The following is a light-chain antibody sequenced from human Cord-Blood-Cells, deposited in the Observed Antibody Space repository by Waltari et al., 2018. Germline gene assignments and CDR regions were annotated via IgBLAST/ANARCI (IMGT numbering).Light chain of an antibody. CDR1: QSSSSY. CDR2: AAS. V-gene: IGKV1-39*01. CDR3: QQSYSTPYT. Sequence: DIQMTQSPSSLSASVGDRVTITCRASQSSSSYLNWYQQKPGKAPNLLIYAASSLPSGVPSRFSGSGSGTDFTLTISSLQPEDFATYYCQQSYSTPYTFGQGTKLEIK. J-gene: IGKJ2*01.